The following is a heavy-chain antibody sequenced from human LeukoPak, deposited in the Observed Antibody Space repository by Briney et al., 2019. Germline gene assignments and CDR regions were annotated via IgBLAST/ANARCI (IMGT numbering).Heavy chain of an antibody. CDR1: GYTFTSYG. V-gene: IGHV1-18*01. CDR2: ISAYNGNT. Sequence: ASVKVSCKASGYTFTSYGISWVRQAPGQGLEWMGWISAYNGNTNYAQKLQGRVTMTTDTSTSTAYMELRSLRSDDTAVYYCARDLHTVTSHSFDYWGQGTLVTVSS. D-gene: IGHD4-11*01. J-gene: IGHJ4*02. CDR3: ARDLHTVTSHSFDY.